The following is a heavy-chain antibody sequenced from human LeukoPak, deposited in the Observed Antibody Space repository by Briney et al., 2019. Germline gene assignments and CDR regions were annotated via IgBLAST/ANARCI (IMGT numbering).Heavy chain of an antibody. J-gene: IGHJ6*02. CDR3: ATYMVRGVITPKNYYYGMDV. V-gene: IGHV1-24*01. CDR1: GYTLTELS. CDR2: FDPEDGET. D-gene: IGHD3-10*01. Sequence: ASVKVFCKVSGYTLTELSMHWVRQAPGKGLEWMGGFDPEDGETIYAQKFQGRVTMTEDTSTDTAYMELSSLRSEDTAVYYCATYMVRGVITPKNYYYGMDVWGQGTTVTVSS.